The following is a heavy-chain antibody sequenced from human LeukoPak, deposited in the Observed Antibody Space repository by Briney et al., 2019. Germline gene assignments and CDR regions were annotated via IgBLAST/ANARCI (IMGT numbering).Heavy chain of an antibody. J-gene: IGHJ3*02. D-gene: IGHD3-3*01. CDR2: IWYDGSNK. Sequence: PGGSLRLSCAASGFTFSSYGMHWVRQAPDKGLEWVAVIWYDGSNKYYADSVKGRFTISRDNSKNTLYLQMNSLRAEDTAVYYCARRSAEKGAFDIWGQGTMVTVSS. CDR1: GFTFSSYG. CDR3: ARRSAEKGAFDI. V-gene: IGHV3-33*01.